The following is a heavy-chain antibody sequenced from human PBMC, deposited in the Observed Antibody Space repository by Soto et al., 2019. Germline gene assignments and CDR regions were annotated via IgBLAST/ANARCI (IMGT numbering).Heavy chain of an antibody. J-gene: IGHJ5*02. CDR2: ITPLYGTK. CDR1: GGTFSSYS. Sequence: QVQLVQSGPEVKEPGSSVKVSCKTSGGTFSSYSLNWVRQAPGQGLEWMGVITPLYGTKNYAQRFRGRVTFAADESRSTVFTALPRPTSAATAFYFCARGGTLKAFDAWGQGTLVTFSS. CDR3: ARGGTLKAFDA. D-gene: IGHD3-16*01. V-gene: IGHV1-69*12.